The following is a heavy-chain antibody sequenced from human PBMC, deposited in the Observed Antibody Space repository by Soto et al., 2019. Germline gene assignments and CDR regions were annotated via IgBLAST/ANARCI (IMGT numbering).Heavy chain of an antibody. CDR2: ISSSSSTI. CDR3: ARDPGLWAFDI. Sequence: GESLKISCAASGFTFSSYSMNWVRQAPGKGLEWVSYISSSSSTIYYADSVKGRFTISRDNAKNSLYLQMNSLRAEDTAVYYCARDPGLWAFDIWGQGTMVTVSS. V-gene: IGHV3-48*01. CDR1: GFTFSSYS. D-gene: IGHD3-16*01. J-gene: IGHJ3*02.